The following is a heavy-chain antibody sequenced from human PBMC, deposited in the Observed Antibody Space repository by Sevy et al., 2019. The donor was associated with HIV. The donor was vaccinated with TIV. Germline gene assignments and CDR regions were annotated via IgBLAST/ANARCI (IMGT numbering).Heavy chain of an antibody. CDR1: GFIFDSYG. CDR2: IWNDGSNK. Sequence: GGSLRLSCAASGFIFDSYGMHWVRQAPGKGLEWVAVIWNDGSNKYYADSVKGRFTISRDNSKYTLFLQMNSLRAEDTAVYYCARRDDSYWFFDLWSRGTLVTVSS. V-gene: IGHV3-33*01. CDR3: ARRDDSYWFFDL. D-gene: IGHD3-3*01. J-gene: IGHJ2*01.